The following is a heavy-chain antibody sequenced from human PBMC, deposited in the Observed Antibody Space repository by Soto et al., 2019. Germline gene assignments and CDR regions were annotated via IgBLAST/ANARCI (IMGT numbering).Heavy chain of an antibody. D-gene: IGHD2-21*02. CDR1: GFTCSSYA. CDR2: ISYDGSDK. Sequence: QVQLVESGGGVVQPGRSLRLSYAASGFTCSSYAMHWVRQAPGKGLEWVAVISYDGSDKYYADSVQGRFTSSRDHSKKTLSLHRNSLRAEYTAAYYCARYIVVVTATYAFDIWGQGTMVTVSS. CDR3: ARYIVVVTATYAFDI. V-gene: IGHV3-30-3*01. J-gene: IGHJ3*02.